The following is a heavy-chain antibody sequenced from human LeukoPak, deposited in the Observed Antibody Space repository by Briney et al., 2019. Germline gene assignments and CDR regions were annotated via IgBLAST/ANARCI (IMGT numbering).Heavy chain of an antibody. CDR1: VISLSSYC. D-gene: IGHD6-19*01. V-gene: IGHV3-7*01. CDR3: EREEEGSDWYAFSWFDL. J-gene: IGHJ5*02. CDR2: IKQDGRQT. Sequence: GGSLRLSCVVSVISLSSYCMTCVPHAPEKGLERVSNIKQDGRQTYYLQSLKGRLTIYRHNAKNSMYLQMNSLRAEDTAVYYCEREEEGSDWYAFSWFDLWGQGTLVAVSS.